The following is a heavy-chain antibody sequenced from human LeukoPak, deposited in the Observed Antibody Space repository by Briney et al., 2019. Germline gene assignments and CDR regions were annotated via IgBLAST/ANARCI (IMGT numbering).Heavy chain of an antibody. CDR3: ASRRAVAGSDAFDI. Sequence: GASVKVSCKASGYTFTGYYMHWVRQAPGQGLEWMGWINPNSGGTNYAQKFQGRVTMTRDTSISTAYMELSRLRSDDTAVYYCASRRAVAGSDAFDIWSQGTMVTVSP. D-gene: IGHD6-19*01. V-gene: IGHV1-2*02. J-gene: IGHJ3*02. CDR1: GYTFTGYY. CDR2: INPNSGGT.